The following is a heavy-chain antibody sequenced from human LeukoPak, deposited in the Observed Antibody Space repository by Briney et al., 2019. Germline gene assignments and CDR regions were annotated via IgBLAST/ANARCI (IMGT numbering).Heavy chain of an antibody. D-gene: IGHD2-8*01. CDR1: GYAFTGYI. CDR3: VRELMGGTFDY. Sequence: ASVKVSCKASGYAFTGYIIHFVRQAPGQGLEWMGWIKPNGGGTHYAQRFQDRVTVTRDTSISTAYMELSRLTFDDTAVVYCVRELMGGTFDYWGQGTLVTVSS. V-gene: IGHV1-2*02. CDR2: IKPNGGGT. J-gene: IGHJ4*02.